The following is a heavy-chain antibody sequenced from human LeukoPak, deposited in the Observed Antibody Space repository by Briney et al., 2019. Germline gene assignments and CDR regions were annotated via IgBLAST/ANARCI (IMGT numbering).Heavy chain of an antibody. V-gene: IGHV1-18*01. CDR3: AREGYSYGTNYFDY. CDR1: GYTFTSYG. CDR2: ISAYNGNT. D-gene: IGHD5-18*01. Sequence: ASVKVSCKASGYTFTSYGISWVRQAPGQGLEWMGWISAYNGNTNYAQKLQGRVTKTTDTSTSTAYMELRSLRSDDTAVYYCAREGYSYGTNYFDYWGQGTLVTVSS. J-gene: IGHJ4*02.